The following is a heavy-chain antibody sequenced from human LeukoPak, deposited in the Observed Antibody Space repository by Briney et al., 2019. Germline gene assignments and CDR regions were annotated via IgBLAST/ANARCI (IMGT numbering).Heavy chain of an antibody. V-gene: IGHV1-46*03. Sequence: GASVKVSCKASGYTFTSYYMHWVRQAPGQGLEWMGMINPSGGSTSYAQKFQGRVAMTRDTSTSTVYMELSSPRSEDTAVYYCARVGKRYWFDPWGQGTLVTVSS. CDR2: INPSGGST. CDR1: GYTFTSYY. J-gene: IGHJ5*02. D-gene: IGHD4-23*01. CDR3: ARVGKRYWFDP.